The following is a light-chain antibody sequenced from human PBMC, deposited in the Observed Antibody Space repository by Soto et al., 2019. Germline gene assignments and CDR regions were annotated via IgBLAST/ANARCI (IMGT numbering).Light chain of an antibody. CDR2: DTS. V-gene: IGKV3-15*01. Sequence: EIVLPPSPVTLSWTQAERATLSCRASQSVSIKLAWYQQKPGQAPPLLIYDTSTRATGIPARFSGSGSGTEFTLTISSLQSEDFAVYYCQQHNNWPPITFGQGTRLEIK. CDR3: QQHNNWPPIT. CDR1: QSVSIK. J-gene: IGKJ5*01.